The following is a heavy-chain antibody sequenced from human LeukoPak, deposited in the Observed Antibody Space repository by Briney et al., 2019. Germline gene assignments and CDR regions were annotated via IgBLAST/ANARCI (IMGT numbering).Heavy chain of an antibody. D-gene: IGHD5-24*01. CDR3: ASHGDRSRYYFDY. J-gene: IGHJ4*02. CDR1: GGXFSGYY. CDR2: INHSGST. V-gene: IGHV4-34*01. Sequence: SETLSLTCAVYGGXFSGYYCSWIRQPPGKGLEWIGEINHSGSTNYNPSLKSRVTISVDTSKNQFSLKLSSVTAADTAVYYCASHGDRSRYYFDYWGQGTLVTVSS.